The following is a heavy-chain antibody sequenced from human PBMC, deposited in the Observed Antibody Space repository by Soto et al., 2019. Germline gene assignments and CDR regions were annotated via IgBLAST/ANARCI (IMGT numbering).Heavy chain of an antibody. V-gene: IGHV3-23*01. CDR1: GFIFSNFA. J-gene: IGHJ4*02. D-gene: IGHD3-10*01. CDR3: VTAVRTRLDN. CDR2: IRQSGDRS. Sequence: QLLESGGDLVQPGGSLRLSCAASGFIFSNFAMYWVRRAPGKGLEWVSSIRQSGDRSSYADSAKGRFTISRDNSKNTLYLRMNGLRLDDTAVYYCVTAVRTRLDNWGPGTLVTVSS.